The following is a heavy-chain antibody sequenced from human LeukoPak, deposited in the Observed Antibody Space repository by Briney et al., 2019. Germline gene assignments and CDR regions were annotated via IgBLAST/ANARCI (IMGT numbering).Heavy chain of an antibody. J-gene: IGHJ4*02. CDR3: ARDGGRAGIDY. CDR1: GGTFSSYT. V-gene: IGHV1-69*04. D-gene: IGHD2-15*01. CDR2: IIPILGIA. Sequence: GSSVKVSCKASGGTFSSYTISWVRQAPGQGLEWMGRIIPILGIANYAQKFQGRVTITADKSTSTAYMELSSLSSEDTAVYYCARDGGRAGIDYWGQGTLVTVSS.